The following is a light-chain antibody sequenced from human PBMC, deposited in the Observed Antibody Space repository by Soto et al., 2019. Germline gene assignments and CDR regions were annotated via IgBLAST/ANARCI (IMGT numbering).Light chain of an antibody. CDR3: LSYTTSSSYV. CDR1: SSDVGAYNR. CDR2: EVS. Sequence: QSVLTQPACVSVSPGQSITISCTGTSSDVGAYNRVSWYQQHSGKAPKLMIYEVSNRPSGVSNRFSGSKSGNTASLTISGLQAEDEADYYCLSYTTSSSYVFGTGTKVTVL. V-gene: IGLV2-14*01. J-gene: IGLJ1*01.